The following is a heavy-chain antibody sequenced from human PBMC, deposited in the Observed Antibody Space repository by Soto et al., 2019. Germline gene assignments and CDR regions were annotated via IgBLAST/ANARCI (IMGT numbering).Heavy chain of an antibody. CDR3: ALPYYDFWSGSIRGDYYYGMDV. J-gene: IGHJ6*02. CDR1: GGSISSSSYY. D-gene: IGHD3-3*01. CDR2: IYYSGST. Sequence: SETLSLTCTVSGGSISSSSYYWGWIRQPPGKGLEWIGSIYYSGSTYYNSSLKSRVTISVDTSKNQFSLKLSSVTAADTAVYYCALPYYDFWSGSIRGDYYYGMDVWGQGTTVTVS. V-gene: IGHV4-39*01.